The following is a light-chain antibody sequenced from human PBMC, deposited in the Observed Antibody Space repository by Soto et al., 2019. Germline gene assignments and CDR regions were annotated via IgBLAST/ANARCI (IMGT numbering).Light chain of an antibody. V-gene: IGKV4-1*01. CDR1: QSVLYSSNNKNH. J-gene: IGKJ1*01. CDR2: WAS. Sequence: DIVMTQSPDSQAVSLGERATINCRSSQSVLYSSNNKNHLAWYQQKPGQTPKLLIYWASTRESGVPDRFSGSGSGTDFTLTISSLQAEDVAAYYCQQYYNTPVTFGQGTKVEIK. CDR3: QQYYNTPVT.